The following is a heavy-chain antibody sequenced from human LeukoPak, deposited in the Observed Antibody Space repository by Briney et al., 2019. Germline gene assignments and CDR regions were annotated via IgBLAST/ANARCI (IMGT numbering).Heavy chain of an antibody. J-gene: IGHJ4*02. CDR1: GGSISSSSYY. V-gene: IGHV4-39*01. CDR2: IYYSGST. CDR3: ARQPTYYYDSSGYYRNLYYFDY. D-gene: IGHD3-22*01. Sequence: SETLSLTCTVSGGSISSSSYYWGWLRQPPGKGLEWIGSIYYSGSTYYNPSLKSRVTISVDTSKNQFSLKLSSVTAADTAVYYCARQPTYYYDSSGYYRNLYYFDYWGQGTLVTVSS.